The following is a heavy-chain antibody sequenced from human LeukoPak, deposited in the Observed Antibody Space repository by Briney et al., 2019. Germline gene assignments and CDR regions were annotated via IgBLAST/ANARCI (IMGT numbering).Heavy chain of an antibody. CDR2: ISSSSSYI. CDR1: GFTFSSYS. D-gene: IGHD3-22*01. V-gene: IGHV3-21*01. Sequence: KAGGSLRLSCVVSGFTFSSYSMNWVRQAPGKGLEWVSCISSSSSYIYYADSVKGRFTISRDNAKNSLYLQMNSLRAEDTAVYYCARARGDSSGYWDDAFDIWGQGTMVTVSS. CDR3: ARARGDSSGYWDDAFDI. J-gene: IGHJ3*02.